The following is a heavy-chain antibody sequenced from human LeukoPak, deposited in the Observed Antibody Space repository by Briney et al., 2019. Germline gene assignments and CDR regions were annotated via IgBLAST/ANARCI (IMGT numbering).Heavy chain of an antibody. V-gene: IGHV1-18*01. Sequence: GASVKVSCKASGYTFISYGISWVRQAPGQGLEWMGWISAYNGNTNYAQKLQGRVTMTTDTSTSTAYMELRSLRSDDTAVYYCARLGYCSSTSCYAADYWGQGTLVTVSS. D-gene: IGHD2-2*01. CDR2: ISAYNGNT. CDR1: GYTFISYG. CDR3: ARLGYCSSTSCYAADY. J-gene: IGHJ4*02.